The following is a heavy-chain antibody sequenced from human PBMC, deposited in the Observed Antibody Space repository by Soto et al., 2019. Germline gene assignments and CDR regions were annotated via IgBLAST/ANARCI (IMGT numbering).Heavy chain of an antibody. V-gene: IGHV3-23*01. J-gene: IGHJ4*01. CDR2: ISSSDGGT. D-gene: IGHD2-15*01. CDR3: AKATLGSCRGASCYQLDY. CDR1: GFTFSSYA. Sequence: PGGSLRLSCAASGFTFSSYAMTWVRQTPGKGLEWVSAISSSDGGTYYAVSVKGRFTISRDNSKNTLSLQMNSLRPEDTAVYYCAKATLGSCRGASCYQLDYRGHRTPVPVSS.